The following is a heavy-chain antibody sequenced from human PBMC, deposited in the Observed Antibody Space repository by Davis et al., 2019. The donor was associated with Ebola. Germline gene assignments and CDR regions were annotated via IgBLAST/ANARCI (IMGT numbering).Heavy chain of an antibody. Sequence: PGGSLRLSCAASGFTFRSYAMSWVRKAPGKGLEWVSAISGSGGSTYYADSVKGRFTIPRDNSKNTLYLQMNSLRAEDTAVYYCAKVFGAIGYYYYYYMDVWGKGTTVTVSS. J-gene: IGHJ6*03. D-gene: IGHD3-3*01. CDR1: GFTFRSYA. V-gene: IGHV3-23*01. CDR3: AKVFGAIGYYYYYYMDV. CDR2: ISGSGGST.